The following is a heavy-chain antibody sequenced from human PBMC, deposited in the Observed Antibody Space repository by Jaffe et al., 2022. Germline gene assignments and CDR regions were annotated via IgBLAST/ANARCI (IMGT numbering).Heavy chain of an antibody. J-gene: IGHJ4*02. Sequence: EVQLVESGGGLVQPGGSLRLSCAASGFTFSSYEMNWVRQAPGKGLEWVSYISSSGSTIYYADSVKGRFTISRDNAKNSLYLQMNSLRAEDTAVYYCARSGIPYSSGWKTSTAPYDYWGQGTLVTVSS. CDR3: ARSGIPYSSGWKTSTAPYDY. CDR1: GFTFSSYE. D-gene: IGHD6-19*01. V-gene: IGHV3-48*03. CDR2: ISSSGSTI.